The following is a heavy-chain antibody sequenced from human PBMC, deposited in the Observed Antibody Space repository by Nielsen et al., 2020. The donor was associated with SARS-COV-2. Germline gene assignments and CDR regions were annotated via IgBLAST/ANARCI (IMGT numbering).Heavy chain of an antibody. CDR3: ARDDTVTMYYYSYYGMDV. CDR1: GYTFTNYY. CDR2: INTSDGST. J-gene: IGHJ6*02. Sequence: ASVKVSCKASGYTFTNYYMHRVRQAPGQGLEWMGIINTSDGSTTYAQKFQGRVTMTRDTSTRTVYMELRGLRSEDTAVYYCARDDTVTMYYYSYYGMDVWGQGTTVTVSS. D-gene: IGHD4-17*01. V-gene: IGHV1-46*01.